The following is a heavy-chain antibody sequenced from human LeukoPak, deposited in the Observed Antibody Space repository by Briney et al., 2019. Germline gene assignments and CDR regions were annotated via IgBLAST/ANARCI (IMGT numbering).Heavy chain of an antibody. V-gene: IGHV3-30*02. CDR1: GFTFSAYG. D-gene: IGHD2-21*01. J-gene: IGHJ4*02. CDR3: ARGGARDIWYFAY. Sequence: PGGSLRLPCEVSGFTFSAYGIHWVRQSPGKGLEWVAFVGYDGRDKFYADSVKGRFIVSKDNSRTTLQLQMNSLRSEDTAVYFCARGGARDIWYFAYWGQGIRVTVSS. CDR2: VGYDGRDK.